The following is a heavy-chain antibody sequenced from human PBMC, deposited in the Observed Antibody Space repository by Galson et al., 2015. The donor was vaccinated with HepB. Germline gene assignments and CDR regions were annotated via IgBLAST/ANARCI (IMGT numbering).Heavy chain of an antibody. J-gene: IGHJ6*04. CDR1: GGTFNNYA. D-gene: IGHD1-26*01. CDR2: IIPFLNIV. V-gene: IGHV1-69*04. Sequence: SVKVSCKASGGTFNNYAINWVRQAPGQGLEWMGRIIPFLNIVNFAQKFQGRVTISADKSTKTAYMDLSSLRPEDTAMYYCASRIVGATNDYYYYGMDVGGEATTVTVSA. CDR3: ASRIVGATNDYYYYGMDV.